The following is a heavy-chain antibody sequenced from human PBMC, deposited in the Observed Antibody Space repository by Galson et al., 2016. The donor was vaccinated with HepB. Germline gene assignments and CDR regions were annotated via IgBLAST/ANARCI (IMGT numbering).Heavy chain of an antibody. V-gene: IGHV1-2*04. CDR1: GYDFTGYY. J-gene: IGHJ4*02. CDR2: INPYSGGT. CDR3: AIANDYCSGGNCYFDY. Sequence: SVTVSCKASGYDFTGYYMHWVRQAPGQGLEWMGWINPYSGGTNYAQKYQGWVTMTRDTSISTAYMELASLPSDDTAVYYCAIANDYCSGGNCYFDYWGQGTRVTVSS. D-gene: IGHD2-15*01.